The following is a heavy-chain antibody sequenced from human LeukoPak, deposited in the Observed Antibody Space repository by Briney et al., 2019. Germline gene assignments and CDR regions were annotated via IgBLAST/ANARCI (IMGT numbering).Heavy chain of an antibody. Sequence: PSETLSLTCAVYGGSFSGYYWSWIRQPPGKGLEWVGEINHSGSTNYNPSLKSRVTISVDTSKNQFYLQLSSVTAADTAVYYCARGPSDSNYDFWSGYLPTLDYWGQRTLVTVSS. CDR3: ARGPSDSNYDFWSGYLPTLDY. CDR1: GGSFSGYY. CDR2: INHSGST. J-gene: IGHJ4*02. V-gene: IGHV4-34*01. D-gene: IGHD3-3*01.